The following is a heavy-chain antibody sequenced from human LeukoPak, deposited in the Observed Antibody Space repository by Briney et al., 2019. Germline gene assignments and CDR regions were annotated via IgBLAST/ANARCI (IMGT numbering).Heavy chain of an antibody. J-gene: IGHJ6*03. CDR2: INHSGNT. CDR1: GGSFSGYY. V-gene: IGHV4-34*01. CDR3: ASLGGYRFRFTDYYYYMDV. Sequence: SETLSLTCAVYGGSFSGYYWSWIRQPPGKGLEWIGEINHSGNTKYNPSLKSRVPISVDTSKNQFSLKLNSVTAADTAVYYCASLGGYRFRFTDYYYYMDVWGNGTTVTVSS. D-gene: IGHD5-12*01.